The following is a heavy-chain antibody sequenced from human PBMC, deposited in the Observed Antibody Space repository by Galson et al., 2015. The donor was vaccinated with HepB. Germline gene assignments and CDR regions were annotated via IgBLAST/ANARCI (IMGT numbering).Heavy chain of an antibody. CDR3: ARAQSGIAAAGTGDY. V-gene: IGHV1-46*01. CDR2: INPSGGST. J-gene: IGHJ4*02. D-gene: IGHD6-13*01. CDR1: GYTFTSYY. Sequence: SVKVSCKASGYTFTSYYMHWVRQAPGQGLEWMGIINPSGGSTSYAQKFQGRVTMTTDTSTSTAYMELRSLRSDDTAVYYCARAQSGIAAAGTGDYWGQGTLVTVSS.